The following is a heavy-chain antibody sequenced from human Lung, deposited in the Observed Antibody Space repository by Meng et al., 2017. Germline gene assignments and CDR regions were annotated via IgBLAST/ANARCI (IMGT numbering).Heavy chain of an antibody. CDR1: GFTFSNAY. CDR2: IKRKPDGESI. V-gene: IGHV3-15*01. CDR3: SGHIDY. D-gene: IGHD5-12*01. J-gene: IGHJ4*02. Sequence: EVLLGGSGVGLGKAGGSLRLSCEGSGFTFSNAYMTWVRQVPGKGLEWVGRIKRKPDGESIDYAAPVKGRFTISRDDSKNTVYLQMNSLKTEDTAVYYCSGHIDYWGQGTLVTVSS.